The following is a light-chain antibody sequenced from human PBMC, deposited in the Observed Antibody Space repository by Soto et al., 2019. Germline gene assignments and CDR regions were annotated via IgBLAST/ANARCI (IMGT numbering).Light chain of an antibody. CDR2: EVS. Sequence: QSALTQPASVSGSPGQSITISCTGTSSDVGGYNYVSWYQQHPGKAPKLMISEVSIRSSGVSDRFSGSKSGSTASLTISGLQADDEADYYCSSYTSSSAPLAFGTGTKVTVL. CDR1: SSDVGGYNY. CDR3: SSYTSSSAPLA. J-gene: IGLJ1*01. V-gene: IGLV2-14*01.